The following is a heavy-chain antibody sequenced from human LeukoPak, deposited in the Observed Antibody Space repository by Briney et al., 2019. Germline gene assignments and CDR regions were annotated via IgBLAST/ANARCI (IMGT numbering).Heavy chain of an antibody. CDR2: MNPNSGNT. CDR1: GYTFTSYD. D-gene: IGHD2-2*01. Sequence: GASVKVSCKASGYTFTSYDINWVRQATGQGLEWMGWMNPNSGNTGYAQKFQGRVTMTRNTSISTAYMELSSLRSEDTAVYYCARADSVVVPAAVDYWGQGTLVTVSS. CDR3: ARADSVVVPAAVDY. V-gene: IGHV1-8*01. J-gene: IGHJ4*02.